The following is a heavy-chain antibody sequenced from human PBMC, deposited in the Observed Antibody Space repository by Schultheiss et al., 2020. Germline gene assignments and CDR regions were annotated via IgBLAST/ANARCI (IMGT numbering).Heavy chain of an antibody. CDR2: IYYSGST. CDR1: GGSISSGGYY. Sequence: TLSLTCTVSGGSISSGGYYWSWIRQHPGKGLEWIGYIYYSGSTYYNPSLKSRVTISVDTSKNQFSLKLSSVTAADTAVYYCAREGYDFWSGYCDAFDIWGQGTMVNV. J-gene: IGHJ3*02. CDR3: AREGYDFWSGYCDAFDI. V-gene: IGHV4-31*03. D-gene: IGHD3-3*01.